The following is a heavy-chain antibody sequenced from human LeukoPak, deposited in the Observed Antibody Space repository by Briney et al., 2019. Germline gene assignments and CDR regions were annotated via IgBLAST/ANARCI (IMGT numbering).Heavy chain of an antibody. J-gene: IGHJ4*02. CDR2: IYPDNSDT. V-gene: IGHV5-51*01. D-gene: IGHD6-19*01. CDR3: ARLIAVADPFDY. Sequence: GESLKISCRGSGYSFTSYWIGWVRQMPGKGLEWMGIIYPDNSDTRYSPSFQGQVTISADKSISTAYLQWSSLKASDTAMYYCARLIAVADPFDYWGQGTLVTVSS. CDR1: GYSFTSYW.